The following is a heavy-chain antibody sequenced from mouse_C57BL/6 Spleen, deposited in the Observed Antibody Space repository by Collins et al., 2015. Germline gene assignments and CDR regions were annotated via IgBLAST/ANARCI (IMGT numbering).Heavy chain of an antibody. CDR1: GYSFTSYY. V-gene: IGHV1-66*01. CDR2: IYPGSGNT. CDR3: ARIYGSIFDY. Sequence: QVQLQQSGPELVKPGASVKISCKASGYSFTSYYIHWVKQRPGQGLEWIGWIYPGSGNTKYNEKFKGKATLTADTSSSTAYMQLSSLTSEDSAVYYCARIYGSIFDYWGQGTTLTVSS. D-gene: IGHD1-1*01. J-gene: IGHJ2*01.